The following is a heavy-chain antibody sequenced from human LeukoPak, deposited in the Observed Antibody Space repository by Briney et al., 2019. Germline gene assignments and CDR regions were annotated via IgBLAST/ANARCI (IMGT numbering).Heavy chain of an antibody. CDR3: AREGYSDTLDYYANFDH. V-gene: IGHV4-4*07. CDR1: GGSISSYY. CDR2: IYSTGST. J-gene: IGHJ4*02. D-gene: IGHD3-22*01. Sequence: SETLSLTCTVSGGSISSYYWNWIRQSAGKGLEWIGRIYSTGSTNYNPSLKSRVTMSVDTSKNQFSLKLNSVTAADTVVYYCAREGYSDTLDYYANFDHWGQGTLVTVSS.